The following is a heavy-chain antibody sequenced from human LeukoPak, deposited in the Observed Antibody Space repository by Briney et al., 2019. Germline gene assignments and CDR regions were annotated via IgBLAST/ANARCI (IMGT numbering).Heavy chain of an antibody. CDR3: AVSGWYLKYYFDY. J-gene: IGHJ4*02. Sequence: WASVKVSCKASGYTFTGYYMHWVRQAPGQGLEWMGRINPNSGGTNYAQKFQGRVTMTRDTSISTAYMELSRLRSDDTAVYYCAVSGWYLKYYFDYWGQGTLVTVSS. D-gene: IGHD6-19*01. CDR2: INPNSGGT. CDR1: GYTFTGYY. V-gene: IGHV1-2*06.